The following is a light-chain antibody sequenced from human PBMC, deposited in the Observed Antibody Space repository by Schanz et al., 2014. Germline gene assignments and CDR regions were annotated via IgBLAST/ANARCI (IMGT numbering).Light chain of an antibody. CDR3: QQYHTSRT. CDR1: QSVYANF. Sequence: EIVLTQSPGTLSLSPGERATLSCRASQSVYANFLAWYQQKPGQAPRLLIYGASSRATGIPTRFSGSGSGTEFTLTISGLQSEDFAIYYCQQYHTSRTFGQGTKVEIK. V-gene: IGKV3-20*01. J-gene: IGKJ1*01. CDR2: GAS.